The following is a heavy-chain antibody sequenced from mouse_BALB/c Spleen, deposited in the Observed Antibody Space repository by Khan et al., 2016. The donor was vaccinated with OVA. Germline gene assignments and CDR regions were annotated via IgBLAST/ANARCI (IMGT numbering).Heavy chain of an antibody. CDR3: TRGKSHYLVSYAIDY. Sequence: VQLQQSGAELVKPGASVKLSCTASGFNIKDTYMHWVKQRPEQGLEWIGGIDPANGNTKYDPKFQGKATITADTSSNTAYLQLSSLTSEDTAVYHFTRGKSHYLVSYAIDYVGQGTDVTGSS. CDR2: IDPANGNT. J-gene: IGHJ4*01. CDR1: GFNIKDTY. V-gene: IGHV14-3*02. D-gene: IGHD1-2*01.